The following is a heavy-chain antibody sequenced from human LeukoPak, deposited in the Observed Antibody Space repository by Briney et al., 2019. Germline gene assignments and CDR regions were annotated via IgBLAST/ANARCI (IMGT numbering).Heavy chain of an antibody. CDR2: IYYSGST. CDR3: ARVLPEDWYFDL. J-gene: IGHJ2*01. Sequence: SETLSLTCTVSGGSISSSSYYWGWIRQPPGKGLEWIGSIYYSGSTYYNPSLKSRVTISVDTSKNQFSLKLSSVTAADAAVYYCARVLPEDWYFDLWGRGTLVTVSS. V-gene: IGHV4-39*07. CDR1: GGSISSSSYY.